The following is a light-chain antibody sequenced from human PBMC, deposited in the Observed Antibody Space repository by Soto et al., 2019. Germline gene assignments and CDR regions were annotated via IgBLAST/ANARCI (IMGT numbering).Light chain of an antibody. Sequence: VLTQSPATLSLSPGERATLSCRASQSIHTSLAWYQQKPGQPPRLVVYDSTLRANGVPDRFGGSRSGTEFTLTINNLEHEDFAVYYCQQRNVWPPITFGQGTRLEI. CDR2: DST. CDR3: QQRNVWPPIT. V-gene: IGKV3-11*01. CDR1: QSIHTS. J-gene: IGKJ5*01.